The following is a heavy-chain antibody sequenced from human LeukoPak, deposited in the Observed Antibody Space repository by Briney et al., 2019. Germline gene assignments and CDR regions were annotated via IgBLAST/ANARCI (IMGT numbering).Heavy chain of an antibody. V-gene: IGHV3-11*04. CDR3: ARGIIVVVPVEGFDAFDI. J-gene: IGHJ3*02. D-gene: IGHD2-2*01. CDR2: ISSSGSTI. Sequence: PGGSLRLSCAASGFTFSDYYMSWIRQAPGKGLEWVSYISSSGSTIYYADSVKGRFTISRDNAKNSLYLQMNSLRAEDTAVYYCARGIIVVVPVEGFDAFDIWGQGTMVTVSS. CDR1: GFTFSDYY.